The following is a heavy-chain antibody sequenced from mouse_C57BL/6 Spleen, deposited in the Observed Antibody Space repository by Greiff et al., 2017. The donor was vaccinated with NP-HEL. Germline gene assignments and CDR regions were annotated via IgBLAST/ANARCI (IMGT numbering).Heavy chain of an antibody. V-gene: IGHV1-55*01. CDR2: IHPGSGST. D-gene: IGHD2-4*01. J-gene: IGHJ3*01. CDR1: GYTFTSYW. Sequence: QVQLQQPGAELVKPGASVKMSCKASGYTFTSYWITWVKQRPGQGLEWIGDIHPGSGSTKHNEKFKGKATLTVDTSSSTAYMQLSSLTSEDSAVYFCAKHYDYDGPFAYWGQGTLVAVSA. CDR3: AKHYDYDGPFAY.